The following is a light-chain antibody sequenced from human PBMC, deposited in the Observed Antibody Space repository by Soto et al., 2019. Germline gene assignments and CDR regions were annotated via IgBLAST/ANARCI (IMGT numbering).Light chain of an antibody. J-gene: IGKJ4*01. CDR3: QQSYTTPLT. CDR2: FAS. Sequence: IQMTQSPTSLSASVGDRVTITCRASQSVSNYLNWYQQKVGKAPQLLIYFASTLQKGVPSRFSGSGSGTDFTLTISSLQPEDFATYVCQQSYTTPLTFGGGTKVEIK. CDR1: QSVSNY. V-gene: IGKV1-39*01.